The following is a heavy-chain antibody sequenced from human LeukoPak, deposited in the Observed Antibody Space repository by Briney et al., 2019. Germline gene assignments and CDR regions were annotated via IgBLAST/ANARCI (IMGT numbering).Heavy chain of an antibody. CDR3: AKDKMVRGVIIPHFDY. CDR2: ISYDGSNK. D-gene: IGHD3-10*01. CDR1: GFTFSTYA. V-gene: IGHV3-30*04. J-gene: IGHJ4*02. Sequence: PGGSLRLSCAASGFTFSTYAMHWVRQAPGKGLEWAALISYDGSNKYYADSVKGRFTISRDNSKNTLYLQMNSLRAEDTAVYYCAKDKMVRGVIIPHFDYWGRGTLVTVSS.